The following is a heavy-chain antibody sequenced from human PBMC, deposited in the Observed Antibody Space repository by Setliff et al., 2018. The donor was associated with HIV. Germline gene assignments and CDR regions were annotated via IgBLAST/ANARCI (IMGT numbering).Heavy chain of an antibody. J-gene: IGHJ4*01. V-gene: IGHV4-4*07. D-gene: IGHD2-15*01. CDR1: GGSISSYY. CDR3: ARRILRSAFDF. CDR2: IYTTGITNFNP. Sequence: SETLSLTCTVSGGSISSYYWSWIRQPAGKGLEWMGRIYTTGITNFNPNYNPSLKRRLIISSDASKNQFSLRLKSVTAADTAVYFCARRILRSAFDFWGHGTLVTVSS.